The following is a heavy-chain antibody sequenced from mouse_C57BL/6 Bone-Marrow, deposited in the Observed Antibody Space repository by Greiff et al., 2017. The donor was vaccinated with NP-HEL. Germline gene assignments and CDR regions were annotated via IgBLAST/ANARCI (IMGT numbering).Heavy chain of an antibody. CDR1: GFTFSSYA. CDR3: ARGAQHYAMDY. V-gene: IGHV5-4*01. CDR2: ISDGGSYT. J-gene: IGHJ4*01. Sequence: EVQVVESGGGLVKPGGSLKLSCAASGFTFSSYAMSWVRQTPEKRLEWVATISDGGSYTYYPDNVKGRFTISRDNAKNNLYLQMSHLKSEDTAMYYCARGAQHYAMDYWGQGTSVTVSS.